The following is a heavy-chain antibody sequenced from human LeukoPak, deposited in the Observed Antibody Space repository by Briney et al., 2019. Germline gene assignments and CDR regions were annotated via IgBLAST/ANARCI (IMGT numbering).Heavy chain of an antibody. J-gene: IGHJ4*02. D-gene: IGHD5-18*01. CDR1: GGSISSYY. Sequence: PSETLSLTCTVSGGSISSYYWSWIRQPPGKGLEWIGYIYYSGSTNYNPSLKSRVTISVDTSKNQFSLKLSSVTAADTAVYYCARVCGYSYGVFDYWGQGTLVTVSS. CDR2: IYYSGST. CDR3: ARVCGYSYGVFDY. V-gene: IGHV4-59*08.